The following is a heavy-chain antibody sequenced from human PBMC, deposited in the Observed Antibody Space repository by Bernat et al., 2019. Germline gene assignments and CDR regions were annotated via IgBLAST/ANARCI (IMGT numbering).Heavy chain of an antibody. CDR1: GFTVSSNY. CDR3: AAGTYYYDSSGFSEPSLDY. J-gene: IGHJ4*02. Sequence: EVQLVESGGGLIQPGGSLRLSCAASGFTVSSNYMSWVRQAPGKGLEWVSVIYSGGSTYYADSLQDRFTISRDNSTNTLYLQMNSLRAEDTAVYYCAAGTYYYDSSGFSEPSLDYWGQGTLVTVSS. V-gene: IGHV3-53*01. D-gene: IGHD3-22*01. CDR2: IYSGGST.